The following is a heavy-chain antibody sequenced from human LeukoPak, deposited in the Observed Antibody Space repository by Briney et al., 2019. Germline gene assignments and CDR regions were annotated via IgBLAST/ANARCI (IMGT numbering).Heavy chain of an antibody. V-gene: IGHV1-58*01. CDR1: GFIFSSSA. Sequence: SVKVSCKTSGFIFSSSAVQWVRQARGQRLEWIGWIVVGSGNTNYAQNFQERVTITRDMSTSTAYMELSSLRSEDTAVYYCVADCYGDCIDWGQGTLVTVSS. CDR3: VADCYGDCID. J-gene: IGHJ4*02. CDR2: IVVGSGNT. D-gene: IGHD4-17*01.